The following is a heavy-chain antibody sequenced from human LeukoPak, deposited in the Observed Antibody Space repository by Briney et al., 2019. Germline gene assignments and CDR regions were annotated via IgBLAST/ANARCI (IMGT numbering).Heavy chain of an antibody. CDR1: GGSISSYY. CDR3: ARQAYDFWSGYYTGYYYYGMDV. J-gene: IGHJ6*02. Sequence: SETLSLTCTVSGGSISSYYWSWIRQPPGKGLEWIGYIYYSGSTNYNPSLKSRVTISVDTSKNQFSLKLSSVTAADTAVYYCARQAYDFWSGYYTGYYYYGMDVWGQGTTATVSS. D-gene: IGHD3-3*01. CDR2: IYYSGST. V-gene: IGHV4-59*01.